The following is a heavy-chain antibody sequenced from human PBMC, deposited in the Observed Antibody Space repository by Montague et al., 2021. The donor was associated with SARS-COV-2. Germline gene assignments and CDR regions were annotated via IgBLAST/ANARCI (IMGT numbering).Heavy chain of an antibody. J-gene: IGHJ4*02. CDR1: GGSISRGYYY. Sequence: TLSLTCTVSGGSISRGYYYWSWIRLPAGKGLEWIGRIYRSGSPNYXPSLESRVVLSVDTSRNQFSMKMTSVTAADTAMYYCARGVGKGVVTVSGGFDSWGQGTLVIVSS. CDR2: IYRSGSP. CDR3: ARGVGKGVVTVSGGFDS. V-gene: IGHV4-61*02. D-gene: IGHD2-21*02.